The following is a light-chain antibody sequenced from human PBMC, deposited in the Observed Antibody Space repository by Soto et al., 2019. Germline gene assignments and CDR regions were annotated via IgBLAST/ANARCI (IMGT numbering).Light chain of an antibody. CDR2: EVN. Sequence: QSVLTQPPSASGSPGQSVTISCTGSDSDIGTYIYVSWYQQHPGKGPKLILYEVNKRPSGVPDRFSGSKSGNTASLTVSGLQIEDEADYLCSSYAGVKNFVVFGGGTQLTVL. V-gene: IGLV2-8*01. CDR1: DSDIGTYIY. CDR3: SSYAGVKNFVV. J-gene: IGLJ2*01.